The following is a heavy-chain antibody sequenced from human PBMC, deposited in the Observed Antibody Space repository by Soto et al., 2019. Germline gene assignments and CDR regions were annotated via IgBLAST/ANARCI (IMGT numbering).Heavy chain of an antibody. CDR1: GFTFSSYS. CDR3: ARDRVEFCSSTSCYGGYYYYMDV. D-gene: IGHD2-2*01. CDR2: ISSSSSTI. V-gene: IGHV3-48*01. Sequence: WGSLRLSCAASGFTFSSYSMNWVRQAPGKGLEWVSYISSSSSTIYYADSVKGRFTISRDNAKNSLYLQMNSLRAEDTAVYYCARDRVEFCSSTSCYGGYYYYMDVWGKGTTVTVSS. J-gene: IGHJ6*03.